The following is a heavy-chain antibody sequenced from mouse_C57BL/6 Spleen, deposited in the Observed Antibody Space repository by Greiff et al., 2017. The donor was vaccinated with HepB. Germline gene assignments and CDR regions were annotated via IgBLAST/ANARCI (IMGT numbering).Heavy chain of an antibody. V-gene: IGHV5-9*01. CDR2: ISGGGGNT. CDR3: ARQGQLRLRLFDY. Sequence: EVQVVESGGGLVKPGGSLKLSCAASGFTFSSYTMSWVRQTPEKRLEWVATISGGGGNTYYPDSVKGRFTISRDNAKNTLYLQMSSLRSEDTALYYCARQGQLRLRLFDYWGQGTTLTVSS. D-gene: IGHD3-2*02. J-gene: IGHJ2*01. CDR1: GFTFSSYT.